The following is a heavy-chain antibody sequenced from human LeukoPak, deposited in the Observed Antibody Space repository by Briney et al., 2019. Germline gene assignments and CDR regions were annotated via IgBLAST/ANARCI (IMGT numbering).Heavy chain of an antibody. J-gene: IGHJ5*02. CDR1: GFTLSGYW. V-gene: IGHV3-74*01. CDR2: INSDGTST. CDR3: LRSYCTTSNCYGWFDP. D-gene: IGHD2-2*01. Sequence: EGSLSLSCAASGFTLSGYWMHWVRQAPGKGLEWVSRINSDGTSTSYADSVKGRFTISRDNAKNTLSLQMNSLRDEDTAVYYCLRSYCTTSNCYGWFDPWGQGTLVTVSS.